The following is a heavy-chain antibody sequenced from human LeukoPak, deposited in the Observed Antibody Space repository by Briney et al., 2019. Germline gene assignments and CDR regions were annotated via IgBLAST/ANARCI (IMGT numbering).Heavy chain of an antibody. V-gene: IGHV3-30*04. J-gene: IGHJ3*02. CDR2: ISYDGSHK. Sequence: GGSLRLSCAASGFTFSTYGMHWVRQAPGKGLEWVAIISYDGSHKYYADSVKGRFTISRDNSKNTLYLQMNSLRAEDTSVYFCARDSSAVVVIMDDAFDIWGQGTMVTVSS. CDR3: ARDSSAVVVIMDDAFDI. D-gene: IGHD3-22*01. CDR1: GFTFSTYG.